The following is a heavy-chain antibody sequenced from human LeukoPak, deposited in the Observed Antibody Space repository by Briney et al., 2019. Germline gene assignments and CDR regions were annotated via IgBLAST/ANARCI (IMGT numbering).Heavy chain of an antibody. V-gene: IGHV1-69*06. J-gene: IGHJ6*02. CDR3: ATATGSYSYYYGMDV. CDR1: GGTFSSYA. CDR2: IIPIFGTA. D-gene: IGHD1-26*01. Sequence: ASVKVSCKASGGTFSSYAISWVRQAPGQGLEWMGGIIPIFGTANYAQKFQGRVTMTEDTSTDTAYMELSSLRSEDTAVYYCATATGSYSYYYGMDVWGQGTMVTVSS.